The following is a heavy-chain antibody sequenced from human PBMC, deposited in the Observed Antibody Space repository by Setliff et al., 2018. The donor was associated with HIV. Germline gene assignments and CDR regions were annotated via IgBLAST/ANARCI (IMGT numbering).Heavy chain of an antibody. J-gene: IGHJ5*02. D-gene: IGHD2-2*01. CDR1: GGSFSGYY. V-gene: IGHV4-34*01. Sequence: SETLSLTCSVFGGSFSGYYWSWIRQLPGKELEWIGEINHSGSSKYNPSLQSRVTISLDTSKNQFSLRLISVTAADTAVYYCAKVAVTGYCSTTSCQNWFDPWGQGTLVTVSS. CDR3: AKVAVTGYCSTTSCQNWFDP. CDR2: INHSGSS.